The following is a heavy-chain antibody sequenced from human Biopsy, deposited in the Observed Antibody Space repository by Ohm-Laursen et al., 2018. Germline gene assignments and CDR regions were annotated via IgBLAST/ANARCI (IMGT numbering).Heavy chain of an antibody. CDR3: ARVPLPGIGAAYQGRFLYGMDV. V-gene: IGHV4-34*01. J-gene: IGHJ6*02. D-gene: IGHD6-13*01. Sequence: PGTLSLTCAVYGGSFNGYFWSWIRQPPGKGLEWIGDITQSGSTNYSPSLKSQVTISVDPAKKQFSLSHRSVTAADTAVYYCARVPLPGIGAAYQGRFLYGMDVWGQGTTVSVSS. CDR1: GGSFNGYF. CDR2: ITQSGST.